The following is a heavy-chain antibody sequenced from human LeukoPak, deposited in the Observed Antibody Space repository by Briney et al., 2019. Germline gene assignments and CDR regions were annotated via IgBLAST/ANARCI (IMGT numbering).Heavy chain of an antibody. V-gene: IGHV3-48*04. CDR3: ARSPIMEYYFDY. Sequence: GGSLRLSCAASGFTFSSYSMNWVRQAPGKGLEWVSYIRSSSSTIYYADSVKGRFTISRDNAKNSLYLQMNSLRAEDTAVYYCARSPIMEYYFDYWGQGTLVTVSS. CDR1: GFTFSSYS. J-gene: IGHJ4*02. D-gene: IGHD1-1*01. CDR2: IRSSSSTI.